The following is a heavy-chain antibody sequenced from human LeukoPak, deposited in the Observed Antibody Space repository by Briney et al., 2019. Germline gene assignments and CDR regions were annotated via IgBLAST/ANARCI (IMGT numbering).Heavy chain of an antibody. V-gene: IGHV1-46*01. Sequence: ASVKVSCKASGYTFTSYYMHWVRQAPGQGLEWMGIINPSGGSTSYVQKFQGRVTMTRDMSTSTVYMELSSLRSEDTAVYYCARDNLGRYSSSFRDDAFDIWGQGTMVTVSS. J-gene: IGHJ3*02. CDR1: GYTFTSYY. CDR2: INPSGGST. D-gene: IGHD6-6*01. CDR3: ARDNLGRYSSSFRDDAFDI.